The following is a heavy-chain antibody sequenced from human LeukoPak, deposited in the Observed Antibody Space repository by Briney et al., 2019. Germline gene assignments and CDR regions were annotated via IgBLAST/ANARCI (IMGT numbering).Heavy chain of an antibody. V-gene: IGHV3-23*01. Sequence: GGSLRLSCAASGVTFSSYDMSWVRQAPGKGLEWVSFINNSGGSKYYADSEEGGFTISTDNPSNTLYMQMNSLRDEDTAVYYCAIMHGYYDGSGYWVQWVQGTLVTVSS. J-gene: IGHJ4*02. CDR1: GVTFSSYD. CDR2: INNSGGSK. CDR3: AIMHGYYDGSGYWVQ. D-gene: IGHD3-22*01.